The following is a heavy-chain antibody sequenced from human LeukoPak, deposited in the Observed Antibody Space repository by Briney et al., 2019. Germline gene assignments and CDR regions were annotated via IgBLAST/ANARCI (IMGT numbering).Heavy chain of an antibody. J-gene: IGHJ3*02. Sequence: PGGSLRLSCAASGFTFSNYWMSWVRQAPEKGMEWVASIKPDGSEEFYVDFVKGRFTISRDNAKNSLYLQMSSLRAEDTAVYYCAREAETYRDAFDIWGQGTMVTVSS. D-gene: IGHD1-14*01. CDR2: IKPDGSEE. CDR1: GFTFSNYW. V-gene: IGHV3-7*01. CDR3: AREAETYRDAFDI.